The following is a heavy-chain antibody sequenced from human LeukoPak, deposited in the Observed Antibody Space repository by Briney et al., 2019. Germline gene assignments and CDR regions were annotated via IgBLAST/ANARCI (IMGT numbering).Heavy chain of an antibody. CDR1: GFTFSIYS. V-gene: IGHV3-48*04. CDR3: ARVSGGDTTDFDY. CDR2: ISSSSRSSI. J-gene: IGHJ4*02. Sequence: GGSLRLSCAASGFTFSIYSLSWVRQAPGKGLEWVSYISSSSRSSIYYADSVKGRFTISRDNAKNSLYLQMNSLRAEDTAVYYCARVSGGDTTDFDYWGQGTPVTVSS. D-gene: IGHD1-1*01.